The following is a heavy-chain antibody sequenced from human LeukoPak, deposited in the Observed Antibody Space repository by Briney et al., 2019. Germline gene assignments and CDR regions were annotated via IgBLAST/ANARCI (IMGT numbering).Heavy chain of an antibody. CDR2: IKGDGSET. V-gene: IGHV3-7*01. CDR1: GFTFSSYW. J-gene: IGHJ4*02. CDR3: AVWYVDY. Sequence: GGSLRLSCAASGFTFSSYWMTWVRQAPGKGLEWVDDIKGDGSETSYVDSVKGRFTISRDNAENSLYLQMNSLRAEDTALYYCAVWYVDYWGQGTLVTVSS.